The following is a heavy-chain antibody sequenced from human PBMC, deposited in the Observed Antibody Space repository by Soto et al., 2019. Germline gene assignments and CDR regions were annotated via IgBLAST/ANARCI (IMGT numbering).Heavy chain of an antibody. V-gene: IGHV1-8*01. J-gene: IGHJ4*02. CDR2: MNPNSGNT. Sequence: QVQLVQSGAEVKKPGASVKVSCKASGYTFTSYDINWVRQATGQGLEWMGWMNPNSGNTGYAQKFQGRVTMTRNTSISTAYMELSSLRSEDTAVYYCARGMYYYDSSGYYFFDYWGQGTLVTVSS. CDR1: GYTFTSYD. D-gene: IGHD3-22*01. CDR3: ARGMYYYDSSGYYFFDY.